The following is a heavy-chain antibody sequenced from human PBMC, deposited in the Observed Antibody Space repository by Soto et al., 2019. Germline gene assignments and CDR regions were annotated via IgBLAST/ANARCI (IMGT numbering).Heavy chain of an antibody. CDR2: ISYDGSNK. D-gene: IGHD6-6*01. CDR1: GFTFSSYG. V-gene: IGHV3-30*18. Sequence: QVQLVESGGGVVQPGRSLRLSCAASGFTFSSYGMHWVRQAPGKGLEGVAVISYDGSNKYYADSVKGRFTSSRNNSKNTLYLQMNSLRAEDTAVYYCAKDGYSSSSGDYYYYGMDVWGQGTTVTVSS. CDR3: AKDGYSSSSGDYYYYGMDV. J-gene: IGHJ6*02.